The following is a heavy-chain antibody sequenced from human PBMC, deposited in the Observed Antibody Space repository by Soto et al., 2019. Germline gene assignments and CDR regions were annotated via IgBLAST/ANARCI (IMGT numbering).Heavy chain of an antibody. J-gene: IGHJ3*02. D-gene: IGHD6-19*01. Sequence: GGSLRLSCDASGFSLRIYSMNWVCQAPGNGLGRVPSLSSSSSCIYYADSVKGRFTISRDNAKNSLYLQMNSLRAEDTAVYYCARGRNRRQGLAPKKNDAFDIWGQGTMVTVSS. V-gene: IGHV3-21*01. CDR3: ARGRNRRQGLAPKKNDAFDI. CDR1: GFSLRIYS. CDR2: LSSSSSCI.